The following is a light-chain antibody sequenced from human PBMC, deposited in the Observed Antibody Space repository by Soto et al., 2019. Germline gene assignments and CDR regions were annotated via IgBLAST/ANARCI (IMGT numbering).Light chain of an antibody. V-gene: IGLV2-23*01. Sequence: QSALTQPASVSGSPGQSITISCTGTSSDVWSYNLVSWYQQHPGTAPKLMIYEDSKRPSGVSNRFSGSKSGNTASLTISGLQAEDEADYYCCSYAGSSTPVAFGGGTKLTV. CDR3: CSYAGSSTPVA. CDR1: SSDVWSYNL. CDR2: EDS. J-gene: IGLJ2*01.